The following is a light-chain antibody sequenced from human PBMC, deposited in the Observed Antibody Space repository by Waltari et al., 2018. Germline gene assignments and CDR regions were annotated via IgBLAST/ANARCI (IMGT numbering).Light chain of an antibody. J-gene: IGLJ2*01. Sequence: QSALTQPASVSGSPGQSITISCTGTSSDVGGYNLVSWDQQHPGKAPKFIIYEVTKRPSGVSNRFCGSKSGNTVSLTISGLQAEDEADYYCCSFAGSATSVVFGGGTKLTVL. CDR1: SSDVGGYNL. V-gene: IGLV2-23*02. CDR2: EVT. CDR3: CSFAGSATSVV.